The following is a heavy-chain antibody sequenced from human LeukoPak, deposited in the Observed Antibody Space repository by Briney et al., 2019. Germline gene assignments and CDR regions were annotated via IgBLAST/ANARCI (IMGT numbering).Heavy chain of an antibody. CDR3: ARPISYDSSGYQGGFDI. CDR1: GFTLGDHA. Sequence: GGSLRLSCTASGFTLGDHAMSWVRQAPGKGLEWVAFIKSKTYGGTTEYAASVKGRFTISRDDSKSVAYLQMNSLKTEDTAVYYCARPISYDSSGYQGGFDIWGQGTMVTVSS. J-gene: IGHJ3*02. CDR2: IKSKTYGGTT. V-gene: IGHV3-49*04. D-gene: IGHD3-22*01.